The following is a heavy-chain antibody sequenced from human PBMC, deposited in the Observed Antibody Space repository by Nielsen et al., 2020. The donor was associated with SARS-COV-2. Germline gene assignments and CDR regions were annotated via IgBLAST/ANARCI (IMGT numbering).Heavy chain of an antibody. J-gene: IGHJ5*02. Sequence: SETLSLTCTVYGGSISSSSYYWGWIRQPPGKGLEWIGSIYYSGSTYYNPSLKSRVTISVDTSKNQFSLKLSSVTAADTAVYYCARDGAVAGSGSNWFDPWGQGTLVTVSS. V-gene: IGHV4-39*07. CDR2: IYYSGST. CDR3: ARDGAVAGSGSNWFDP. D-gene: IGHD6-19*01. CDR1: GGSISSSSYY.